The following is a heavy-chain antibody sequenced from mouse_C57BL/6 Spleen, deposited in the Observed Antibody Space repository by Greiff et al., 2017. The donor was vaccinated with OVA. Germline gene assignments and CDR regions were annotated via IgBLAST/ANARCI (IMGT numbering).Heavy chain of an antibody. J-gene: IGHJ4*01. V-gene: IGHV1-69*01. CDR2: IDPSDSYT. Sequence: VQLQQPGAELVMPGASVKLSCKASGYTFTSYWMHWVKQRPGQGLEWIGEIDPSDSYTNYNQKFKGKSTLTVDKSSSTAYMQLSSLTSEDSAVYYCARGRYYYGSFYYAMDYWGQGTSVTVSS. CDR3: ARGRYYYGSFYYAMDY. D-gene: IGHD1-1*01. CDR1: GYTFTSYW.